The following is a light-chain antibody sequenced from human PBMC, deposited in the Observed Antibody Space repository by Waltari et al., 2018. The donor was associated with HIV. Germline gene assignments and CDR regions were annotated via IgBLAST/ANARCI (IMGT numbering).Light chain of an antibody. V-gene: IGLV2-23*02. Sequence: QSALTQPASVSGSPGPSITISCTGTSSDVGSYNLVSWYQQHPGKAPKLMIYEVNKRPSGVSNRFSGSKSGNTASLTISGLQAEDEAGYYCCSYAGSPYVFGTGTKVTVL. CDR3: CSYAGSPYV. CDR2: EVN. CDR1: SSDVGSYNL. J-gene: IGLJ1*01.